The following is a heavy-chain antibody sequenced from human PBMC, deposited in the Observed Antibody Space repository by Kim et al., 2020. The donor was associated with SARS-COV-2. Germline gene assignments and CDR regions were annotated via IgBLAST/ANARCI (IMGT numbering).Heavy chain of an antibody. CDR1: GFTFSSYW. D-gene: IGHD3-10*01. Sequence: GGSLRLSCAASGFTFSSYWMSWVRQAPGKGLEWVANIKQDGSEKYYVDSVKGRFTISRDNAKNSLYLQMNSLRAEDTAVYYCARDVYYGSGSYYSEIYYYYGMDVWGQGTTVTVSS. V-gene: IGHV3-7*03. CDR2: IKQDGSEK. CDR3: ARDVYYGSGSYYSEIYYYYGMDV. J-gene: IGHJ6*02.